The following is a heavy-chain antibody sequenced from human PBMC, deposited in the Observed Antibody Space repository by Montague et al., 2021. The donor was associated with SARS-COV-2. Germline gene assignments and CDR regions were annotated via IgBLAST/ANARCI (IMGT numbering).Heavy chain of an antibody. Sequence: TLSLTCSVSGGSISSGSYYWSWIRQPAGKGLEWIGRIYTSGGANYNPSLNSQVTISVDTSKNQFSLNLTSVTAADTAVYYCARAALPGRKNWFDPWGQGTLVTVSS. D-gene: IGHD2-2*01. J-gene: IGHJ5*02. CDR2: IYTSGGA. V-gene: IGHV4-61*02. CDR3: ARAALPGRKNWFDP. CDR1: GGSISSGSYY.